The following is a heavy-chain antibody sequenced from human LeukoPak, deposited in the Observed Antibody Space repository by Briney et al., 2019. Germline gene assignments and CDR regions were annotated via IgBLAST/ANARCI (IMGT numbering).Heavy chain of an antibody. D-gene: IGHD3-10*01. J-gene: IGHJ4*02. CDR3: AKVRGTMVRGVPYYFDY. V-gene: IGHV3-23*01. CDR1: GFTFSSYA. CDR2: ISGSGGSA. Sequence: GALRLSCAASGFTFSSYAMSWVRQAPGKGLEWVSAISGSGGSAYYADSVKGRFTISRDNSKNALYLQMNSLRAEDTAVYYCAKVRGTMVRGVPYYFDYWGQGTLVTVSS.